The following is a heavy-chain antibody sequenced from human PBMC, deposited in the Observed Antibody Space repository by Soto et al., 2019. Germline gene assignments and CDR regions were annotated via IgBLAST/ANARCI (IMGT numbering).Heavy chain of an antibody. V-gene: IGHV1-3*01. CDR2: INAGNGNT. Sequence: GASVKVSCKASGYTFTSYAMHCVRQAPGQRLEWMGWINAGNGNTKYSQKFQGRVTITRDTSASTAYMELSSLRSEDTAVYYCATSMGDDSSGYNYYYYGMDVWGQGTTVTVSS. J-gene: IGHJ6*02. D-gene: IGHD3-22*01. CDR1: GYTFTSYA. CDR3: ATSMGDDSSGYNYYYYGMDV.